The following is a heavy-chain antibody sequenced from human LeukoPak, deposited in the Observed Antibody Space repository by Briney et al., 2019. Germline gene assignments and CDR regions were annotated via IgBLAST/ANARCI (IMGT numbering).Heavy chain of an antibody. CDR3: ARHDYGDYGPFDY. Sequence: SVTLSLTCTVSGGSISSSSYYWGWIRQPPGKGLEWIGSIYYSGSTYYNPSLKSRVTMSVDTSKNQFSLKLSSVTAADTAVYYCARHDYGDYGPFDYWGQGILGTVSS. CDR2: IYYSGST. J-gene: IGHJ4*02. V-gene: IGHV4-39*01. CDR1: GGSISSSSYY. D-gene: IGHD4-17*01.